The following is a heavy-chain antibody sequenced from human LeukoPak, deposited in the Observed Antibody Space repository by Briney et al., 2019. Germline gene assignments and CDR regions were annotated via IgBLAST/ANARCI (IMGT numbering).Heavy chain of an antibody. Sequence: ASVKVSCKASGYTFTSYDFNWVRQATGQRPEWMGWMSPNSGDTGYAQRFQGRVAMTRNTSISTAYMELSSLRSEDTAVYYCTVGPPNWGFDYWGQGTLVTVSS. D-gene: IGHD7-27*01. CDR1: GYTFTSYD. CDR3: TVGPPNWGFDY. CDR2: MSPNSGDT. V-gene: IGHV1-8*01. J-gene: IGHJ4*02.